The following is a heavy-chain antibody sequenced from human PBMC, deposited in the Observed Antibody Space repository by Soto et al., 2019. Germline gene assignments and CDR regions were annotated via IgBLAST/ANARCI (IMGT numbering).Heavy chain of an antibody. CDR2: IYYSGST. CDR3: ARAYYCSNWFDP. Sequence: SETLSLTCTVSGGSISSYYWSWIRQPPGKGLEWIGYIYYSGSTNYNPSLKSRVTISVDTSKNQFSLKLSSVTAADTAVYYCARAYYCSNWFDPWGQGTLVTVSS. D-gene: IGHD3-10*01. J-gene: IGHJ5*02. CDR1: GGSISSYY. V-gene: IGHV4-59*01.